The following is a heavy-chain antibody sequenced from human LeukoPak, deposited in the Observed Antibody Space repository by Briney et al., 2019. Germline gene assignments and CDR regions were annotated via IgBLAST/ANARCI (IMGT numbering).Heavy chain of an antibody. J-gene: IGHJ4*02. D-gene: IGHD3-10*01. Sequence: PGGSLRLSCAASGFTFTNYAMSWVRQAPGKGLEWVSAISARGDNTYYADSVKGRFSISRDNSQNTQYLQMNSLRAEDTAIYYCAKAYHYGAGSSFDHWGQGILVTVSS. CDR3: AKAYHYGAGSSFDH. CDR2: ISARGDNT. CDR1: GFTFTNYA. V-gene: IGHV3-23*01.